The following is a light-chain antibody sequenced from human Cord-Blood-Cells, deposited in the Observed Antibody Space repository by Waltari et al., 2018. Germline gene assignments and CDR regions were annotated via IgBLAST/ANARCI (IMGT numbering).Light chain of an antibody. J-gene: IGLJ1*01. V-gene: IGLV2-14*01. CDR2: EVS. Sequence: QSALTQPASVSGSPGQSITISCTGTSSDVGGYNYVSWSQQHPGKATNLMIYEVSNRPSGVSNRFAGSKSGNTASLTISGLQAEDEDDYYCSSYTSSSTLVFGTGTKVTVL. CDR3: SSYTSSSTLV. CDR1: SSDVGGYNY.